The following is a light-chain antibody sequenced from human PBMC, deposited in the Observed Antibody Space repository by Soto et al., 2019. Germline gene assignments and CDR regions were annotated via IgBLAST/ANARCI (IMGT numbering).Light chain of an antibody. CDR1: QGIGIA. Sequence: DIQMTQSPSSLSASVGDRVTITCRASQGIGIALGWYQQKPRKAPKRLIYAASSLQSGVPSRFSGSGSGTEFTLTISSLQPEDFATYYWLQHNSYPPTFGGGTKVEIK. CDR2: AAS. J-gene: IGKJ4*01. CDR3: LQHNSYPPT. V-gene: IGKV1-17*01.